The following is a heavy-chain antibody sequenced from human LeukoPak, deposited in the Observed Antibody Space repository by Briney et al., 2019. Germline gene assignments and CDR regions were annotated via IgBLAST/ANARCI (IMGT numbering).Heavy chain of an antibody. CDR1: GYTFTNYD. CDR3: ARSLRGWYKDY. J-gene: IGHJ4*02. D-gene: IGHD6-19*01. Sequence: ASVKVSCKASGYTFTNYDINWVRQATGRGLEWMGWMNPNSGNTAYAQKFQGRVTMTRDTSISTIYMELSSLRSEDTAVYYCARSLRGWYKDYWGQGTLVTVSS. V-gene: IGHV1-8*01. CDR2: MNPNSGNT.